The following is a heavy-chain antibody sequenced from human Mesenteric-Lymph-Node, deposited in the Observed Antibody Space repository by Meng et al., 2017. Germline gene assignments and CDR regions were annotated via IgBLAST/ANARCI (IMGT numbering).Heavy chain of an antibody. J-gene: IGHJ4*02. CDR2: IYYSGST. CDR3: ASYGDYAEGFDY. CDR1: GGSISSSSYY. Sequence: GSLRLSCTVSGGSISSSSYYWGWIRQPPGKGLEWIGSIYYSGSTYYNPSLKSRVTISVDTSKNQFSLKLSSVTAADTAVYYCASYGDYAEGFDYWGQGTLVTVSS. D-gene: IGHD4-17*01. V-gene: IGHV4-39*07.